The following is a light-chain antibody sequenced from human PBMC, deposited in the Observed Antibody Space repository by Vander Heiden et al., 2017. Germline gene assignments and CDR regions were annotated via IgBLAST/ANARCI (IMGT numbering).Light chain of an antibody. CDR1: SSNIGAGYD. J-gene: IGLJ2*01. CDR2: GNS. Sequence: QSVLTQPPSVSGAPGQRVTISCTGSSSNIGAGYDVHWYQHLPGTAPNLLIYGNSNRPSGVPDRFSGSKSGTSASLAITGLQAEDEADYYCQSYDSSLSGSRGVFGGGTKLTVL. CDR3: QSYDSSLSGSRGV. V-gene: IGLV1-40*01.